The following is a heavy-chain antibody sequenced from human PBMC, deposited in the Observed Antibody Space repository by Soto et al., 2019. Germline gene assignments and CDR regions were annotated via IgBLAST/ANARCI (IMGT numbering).Heavy chain of an antibody. CDR1: GGSIRGHYW. D-gene: IGHD1-1*01. CDR2: IYHGGAT. CDR3: AHQTISYTLDV. J-gene: IGHJ6*02. V-gene: IGHV4-4*02. Sequence: QVQLQESGPGLVKPSGTLSLTCAVSGGSIRGHYWWSWVRQTPGKGLEWIGAIYHGGATYYNPSLKSRVTISTDESKNQLSLKLNSVTAADTAVYYCAHQTISYTLDVWGQGTTVTVSS.